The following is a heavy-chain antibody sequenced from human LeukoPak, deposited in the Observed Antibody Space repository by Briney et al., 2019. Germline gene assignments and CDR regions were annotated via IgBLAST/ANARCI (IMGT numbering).Heavy chain of an antibody. CDR2: INPSGGST. J-gene: IGHJ4*02. Sequence: ASVKVSCKASGYTFTGYYMHWVRQAPGQGLEWMGIINPSGGSTSYTQKFQGRVTMTRDMSTSTVYMDLSSLRSEDTAVYYCARGEGAGLNDYWGQGTLVTVSS. V-gene: IGHV1-46*01. CDR3: ARGEGAGLNDY. CDR1: GYTFTGYY. D-gene: IGHD3-16*01.